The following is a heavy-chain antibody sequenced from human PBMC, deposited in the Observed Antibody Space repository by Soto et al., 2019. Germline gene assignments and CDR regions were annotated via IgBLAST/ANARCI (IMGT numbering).Heavy chain of an antibody. CDR1: GFTFSSYW. D-gene: IGHD2-2*03. CDR3: ASIGYCSSTSCYGFGSDY. J-gene: IGHJ4*02. Sequence: EVQLVESGGGLVQPGGSLRLSCAASGFTFSSYWMHWVRQAPGKGLVWVSRINSDGSSTSYADSVKGRFTISRDNAKNTLYLQMNSLRAEDTAVYYCASIGYCSSTSCYGFGSDYWGQGTLVTVSS. CDR2: INSDGSST. V-gene: IGHV3-74*01.